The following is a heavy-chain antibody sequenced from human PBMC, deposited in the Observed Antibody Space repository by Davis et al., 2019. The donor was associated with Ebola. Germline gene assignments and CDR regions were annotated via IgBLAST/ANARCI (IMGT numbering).Heavy chain of an antibody. CDR2: IYYSGST. D-gene: IGHD3-22*01. CDR1: GGSISSSSYY. Sequence: SETLSLTCTVSGGSISSSSYYWGWIRQPPGKGLEWIGIIYYSGSTYYNPSLKSRVTISVDTSKNQFSLKLTSVTAADTAVYYCARHSSGYPVDYWGQGTLVTVSS. CDR3: ARHSSGYPVDY. J-gene: IGHJ4*02. V-gene: IGHV4-39*01.